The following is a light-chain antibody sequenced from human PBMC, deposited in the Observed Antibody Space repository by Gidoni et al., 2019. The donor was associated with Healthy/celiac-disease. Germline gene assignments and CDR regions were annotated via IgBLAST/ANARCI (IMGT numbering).Light chain of an antibody. CDR1: QSVSSSY. V-gene: IGKV3-20*01. CDR3: QQYGSSPET. CDR2: GAS. J-gene: IGKJ1*01. Sequence: EIVLTQSPGTLSLSPGERATLSCRASQSVSSSYLAWYQQKPGQAPRLLIYGASSRATGIPDRFSCSGSGTDFPLTISRLEPDDFAVYYCQQYGSSPETFGQGTKVEIK.